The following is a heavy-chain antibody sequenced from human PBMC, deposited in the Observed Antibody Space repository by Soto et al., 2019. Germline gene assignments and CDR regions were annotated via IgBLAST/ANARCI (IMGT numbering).Heavy chain of an antibody. V-gene: IGHV3-30-3*01. J-gene: IGHJ4*02. D-gene: IGHD6-13*01. Sequence: RGALRLSYAASGFTFSSYAMHGVRQAPGKGLEWVAVISYDGSNKYYADSVKGRLTISRDNSKNTLYLQMNSLRAEDTAVYYCARALIAAAGLRSYYFDYWGQGT. CDR2: ISYDGSNK. CDR1: GFTFSSYA. CDR3: ARALIAAAGLRSYYFDY.